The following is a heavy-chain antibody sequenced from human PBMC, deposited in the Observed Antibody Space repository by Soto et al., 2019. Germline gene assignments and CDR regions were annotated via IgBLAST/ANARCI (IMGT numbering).Heavy chain of an antibody. CDR2: ISYDGSNK. CDR3: AKIYYIERSGYEPLDY. D-gene: IGHD3-22*01. CDR1: GFTFSSYG. J-gene: IGHJ4*02. V-gene: IGHV3-30*18. Sequence: LRLSCAASGFTFSSYGMHWVRQAPGKGLEWVAVISYDGSNKYYADSVKGRFTISRDNSKNTLYLQMNSLRAEDTAVYYCAKIYYIERSGYEPLDYWAREPWSPSPQ.